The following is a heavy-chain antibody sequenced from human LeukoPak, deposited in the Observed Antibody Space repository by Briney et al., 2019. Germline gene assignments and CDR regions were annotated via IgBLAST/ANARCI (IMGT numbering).Heavy chain of an antibody. V-gene: IGHV4-4*07. CDR3: ARDRHGMSVSDYFDH. D-gene: IGHD6-19*01. J-gene: IGHJ4*02. CDR2: IYTSGST. Sequence: PSETLSLTCTVSGGSISDYYWSWIRQPAGKGLEWIGRIYTSGSTNYNPSLKSRVTMSVDTSKNQFSLKLSSVTAADTAVYYCARDRHGMSVSDYFDHWGQGTLVTVSS. CDR1: GGSISDYY.